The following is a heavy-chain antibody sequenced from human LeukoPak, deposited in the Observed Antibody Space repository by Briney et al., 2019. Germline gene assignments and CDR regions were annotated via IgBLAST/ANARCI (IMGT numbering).Heavy chain of an antibody. D-gene: IGHD2-15*01. CDR1: GFTFSSYG. V-gene: IGHV3-30*18. CDR3: AKGYCSGGSCYSVGDFDY. Sequence: GGSLRLPCVASGFTFSSYGMHWVRQAPGKGLEWVAVISYDGSNKYYEDSVKGRFTISRDNSKNTLYLQMNSLRAEDTAVYYCAKGYCSGGSCYSVGDFDYWGQGTLVTVSS. J-gene: IGHJ4*02. CDR2: ISYDGSNK.